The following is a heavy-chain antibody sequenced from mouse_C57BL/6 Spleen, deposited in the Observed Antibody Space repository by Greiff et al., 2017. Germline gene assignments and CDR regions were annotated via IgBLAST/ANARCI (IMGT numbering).Heavy chain of an antibody. CDR3: ARSDYGSSYWFAY. V-gene: IGHV1-4*01. CDR1: GYTFTSYT. CDR2: INPSSGYT. D-gene: IGHD1-1*01. J-gene: IGHJ3*01. Sequence: QVQLKESGAELARPGASVKMSCKASGYTFTSYTMHWVKQRPGQGLEWIGYINPSSGYTKYNQKFKDKATLTADKSSSTAYMQRSSLTSEDSAVYDCARSDYGSSYWFAYWGQGTLVTVSA.